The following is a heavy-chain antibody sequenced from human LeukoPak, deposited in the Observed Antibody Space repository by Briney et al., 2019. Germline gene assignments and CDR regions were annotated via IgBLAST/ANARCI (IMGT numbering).Heavy chain of an antibody. V-gene: IGHV3-11*01. Sequence: GGSLRLSCAASGFTFSDYYMSWIRQAPGKGLEWVSYISSSGSTIYYADSVKGRFTISRDNAKNSLYLQMNSLRAEDTAVYYCARARLYDYVWGTYRSTYYFDYWGQGTLVTVSS. D-gene: IGHD3-16*02. CDR1: GFTFSDYY. CDR3: ARARLYDYVWGTYRSTYYFDY. J-gene: IGHJ4*02. CDR2: ISSSGSTI.